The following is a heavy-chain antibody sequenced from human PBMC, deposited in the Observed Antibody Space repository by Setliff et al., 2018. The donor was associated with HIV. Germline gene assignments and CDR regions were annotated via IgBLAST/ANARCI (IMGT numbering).Heavy chain of an antibody. J-gene: IGHJ4*02. Sequence: ASVKVSCKVSGYTLTELSMHWVRQAPGKGLEWMGGFDPEDGETFFAQKFQGKVTLTEDTSTDTVYLQMNSLRAEDTAVYYCAREGTTIFGVVIMGGFDYWGQGTLVTRLL. V-gene: IGHV1-24*01. CDR1: GYTLTELS. CDR3: AREGTTIFGVVIMGGFDY. D-gene: IGHD3-3*01. CDR2: FDPEDGET.